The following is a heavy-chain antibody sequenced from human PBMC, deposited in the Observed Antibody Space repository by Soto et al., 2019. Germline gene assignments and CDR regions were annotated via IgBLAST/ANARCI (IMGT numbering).Heavy chain of an antibody. J-gene: IGHJ4*02. V-gene: IGHV4-59*01. Sequence: QVQLHESGPGLLKPSETLSLICTVSGDSMTSFYWTWIRQPPGKDLEWIGQIYYSGSTTYNPSLKSRVTISIDTYKNQFSLRLTTLTAADTAVYYCARAGQTVRIFDYWGQGALVAVSS. CDR1: GDSMTSFY. D-gene: IGHD3-9*01. CDR3: ARAGQTVRIFDY. CDR2: IYYSGST.